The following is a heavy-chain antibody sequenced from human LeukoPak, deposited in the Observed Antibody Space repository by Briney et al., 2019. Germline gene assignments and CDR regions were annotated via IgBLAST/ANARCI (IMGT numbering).Heavy chain of an antibody. J-gene: IGHJ6*04. CDR1: VSSISSYY. V-gene: IGHV4-59*01. Sequence: SETLSLTSTVSVSSISSYYWSWIRQPPRKGLEGTAYIYYSGSTNYNPSLKSRVTISVDTSKNQFSLKLSSVTAADTAVYYCASGLGAEPGYVRYYGMDVWGEGTTVTVSS. CDR3: ASGLGAEPGYVRYYGMDV. CDR2: IYYSGST. D-gene: IGHD6-13*01.